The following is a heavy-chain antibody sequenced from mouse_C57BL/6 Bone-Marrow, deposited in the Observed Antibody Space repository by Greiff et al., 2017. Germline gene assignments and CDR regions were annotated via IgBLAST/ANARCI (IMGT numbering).Heavy chain of an antibody. D-gene: IGHD2-4*01. CDR1: GYSFTGYY. J-gene: IGHJ4*01. CDR3: ARERLRYYAMGF. V-gene: IGHV1-43*01. Sequence: VQLQQSGPELVKPGASVKISCKASGYSFTGYYMHWVKQSSEKSLEWIGEINPRTGGTSYNQKFKGKATLTVDKSSSTAYMQLKSLTSEDSAVYYCARERLRYYAMGFWGRGTAVTVSS. CDR2: INPRTGGT.